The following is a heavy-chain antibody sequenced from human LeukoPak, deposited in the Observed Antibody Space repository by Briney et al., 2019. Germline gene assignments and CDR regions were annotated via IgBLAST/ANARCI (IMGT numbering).Heavy chain of an antibody. CDR1: GWSFSGYY. Sequence: SETLSLTCAVYGWSFSGYYWSWIRRPPGKGLEWIGEINHSGSTNYNPSLKSRVTISVDTSKNQFSLKLSSVTAADTAVYYCASRRRWARPGVPAATYYYYGMDVWGKGTTVTVSS. J-gene: IGHJ6*04. CDR2: INHSGST. V-gene: IGHV4-34*01. CDR3: ASRRRWARPGVPAATYYYYGMDV. D-gene: IGHD2-2*01.